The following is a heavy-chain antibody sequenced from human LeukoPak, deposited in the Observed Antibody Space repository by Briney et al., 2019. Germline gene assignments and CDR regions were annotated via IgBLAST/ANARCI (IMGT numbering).Heavy chain of an antibody. CDR2: ISGRGDTT. V-gene: IGHV3-23*01. CDR1: GFEFNMYG. J-gene: IGHJ4*02. Sequence: PGGSLRLSCGASGFEFNMYGMNWVRQAPGKGLEWVSSISGRGDTTSYADSVKGRFIISRDISKNTLYLQMNSLRADDTAVYYCAKDDSALWFGELSHYFNWWGQGTLVTVSS. D-gene: IGHD3-10*01. CDR3: AKDDSALWFGELSHYFNW.